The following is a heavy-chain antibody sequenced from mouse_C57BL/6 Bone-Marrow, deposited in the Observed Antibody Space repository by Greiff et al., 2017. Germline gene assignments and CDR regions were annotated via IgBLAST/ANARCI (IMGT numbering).Heavy chain of an antibody. Sequence: VQLKQSGAELVRPGASVKLSCTASGFNIKDYYMHWVKQRPEQGLEWIGRIDPEDGDTEYAPKFQGKATMTADTSSNPAYLQLSSLTSENTAVYYCTVYDYAAWFAYWGQGTLVTVSA. D-gene: IGHD2-4*01. CDR3: TVYDYAAWFAY. CDR2: IDPEDGDT. V-gene: IGHV14-1*01. J-gene: IGHJ3*01. CDR1: GFNIKDYY.